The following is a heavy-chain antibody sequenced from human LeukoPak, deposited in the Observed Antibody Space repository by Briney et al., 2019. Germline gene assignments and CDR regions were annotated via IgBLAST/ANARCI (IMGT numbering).Heavy chain of an antibody. CDR3: AKRLVESSGWWYFDY. Sequence: PGGSLRLSCAASGFTFTIYSMSWVRQAPGEWLEWVSAIRGSGGSTYHADSVKGRFNISRDNYPNPLYLQMNSLRAEDPAVYYCAKRLVESSGWWYFDYWGQGTLVTVSS. V-gene: IGHV3-23*01. CDR2: IRGSGGST. CDR1: GFTFTIYS. J-gene: IGHJ4*02. D-gene: IGHD6-19*01.